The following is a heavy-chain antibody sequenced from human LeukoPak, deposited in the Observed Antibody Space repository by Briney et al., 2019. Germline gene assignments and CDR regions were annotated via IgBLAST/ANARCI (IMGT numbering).Heavy chain of an antibody. CDR2: IYYSGST. D-gene: IGHD6-19*01. J-gene: IGHJ4*02. Sequence: PSETLSLTCTVSGGSISSSSYYWGWIRQPPGKVLEWIGSIYYSGSTYYNPALKSRVTISVDTSNNKLSLRLSSVTAAETAGAYCARYERAGSREYYFDYWGQGRLVSVSS. V-gene: IGHV4-39*01. CDR3: ARYERAGSREYYFDY. CDR1: GGSISSSSYY.